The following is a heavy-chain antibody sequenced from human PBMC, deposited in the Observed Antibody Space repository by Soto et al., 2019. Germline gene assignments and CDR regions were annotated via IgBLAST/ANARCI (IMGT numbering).Heavy chain of an antibody. J-gene: IGHJ6*04. CDR3: AKDYYGSGV. CDR2: IYYSGST. V-gene: IGHV4-59*12. Sequence: SETLSLTCTVSGGSISSYYWSWIRQPPGKGLEWIGYIYYSGSTNYNPSLKSRVTISRDNSKNTLYLQMNSLRAEDTAVYYCAKDYYGSGVWGKGTTVTVSS. D-gene: IGHD3-10*01. CDR1: GGSISSYY.